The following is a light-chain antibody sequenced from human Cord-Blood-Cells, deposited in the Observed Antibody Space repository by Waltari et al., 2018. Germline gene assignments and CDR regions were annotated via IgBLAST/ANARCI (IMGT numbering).Light chain of an antibody. J-gene: IGKJ3*01. V-gene: IGKV1-5*01. CDR2: DAS. CDR3: QQYNSYSFT. Sequence: DLQMTQSPSPLSASVGDRVTITCRASQSISSWLAWYQQKPGKAPKLLIYDASSLESGVPSRFSGSGSGTEFTLTISSLQPDDFATYYCQQYNSYSFTFGPGTKVDIK. CDR1: QSISSW.